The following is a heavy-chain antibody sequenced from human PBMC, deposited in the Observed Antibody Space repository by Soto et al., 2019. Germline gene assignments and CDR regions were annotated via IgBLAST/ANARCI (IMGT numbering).Heavy chain of an antibody. V-gene: IGHV1-18*01. J-gene: IGHJ5*02. Sequence: ASVEVSCKASGYTFTSYGISWVLQAPGQGLEWMGWISAYNGNTNYAQKLQGRVTMTTDTSTSTAYMELRSLRSDDTAVYYCARDPPYSSGWYAGFDPWGQGTLVTVSS. D-gene: IGHD6-19*01. CDR2: ISAYNGNT. CDR1: GYTFTSYG. CDR3: ARDPPYSSGWYAGFDP.